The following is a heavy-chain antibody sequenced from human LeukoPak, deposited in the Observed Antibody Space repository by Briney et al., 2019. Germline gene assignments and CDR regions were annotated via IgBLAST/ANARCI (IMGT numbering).Heavy chain of an antibody. V-gene: IGHV1-46*01. Sequence: ASVKVSCKASGYTFTSYYMHWVRQAPGQGLEWMGIINPSGGSTSYAQKFQGRITMTRDMSTSTVYMELSSLRSDDTAVYYCARVHRTCSGNSCYFFHMKYWGQGTLVTVSS. CDR3: ARVHRTCSGNSCYFFHMKY. D-gene: IGHD2-15*01. CDR1: GYTFTSYY. J-gene: IGHJ4*02. CDR2: INPSGGST.